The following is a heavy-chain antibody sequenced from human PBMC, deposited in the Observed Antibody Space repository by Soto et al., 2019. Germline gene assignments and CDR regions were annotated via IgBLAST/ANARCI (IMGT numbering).Heavy chain of an antibody. J-gene: IGHJ4*02. V-gene: IGHV3-20*04. CDR1: GFTFGDFA. CDR3: ARDGFQYDDGGYYEFDY. CDR2: INWNGIST. Sequence: RPGGSLRLSCAVSGFTFGDFAMSWVRQAPGKGLEWISGINWNGISTSYRDSVKGRFIISRDDAQNSLYLQMNSLRAEDTALYFCARDGFQYDDGGYYEFDYWRQGTMVTVSS. D-gene: IGHD3-22*01.